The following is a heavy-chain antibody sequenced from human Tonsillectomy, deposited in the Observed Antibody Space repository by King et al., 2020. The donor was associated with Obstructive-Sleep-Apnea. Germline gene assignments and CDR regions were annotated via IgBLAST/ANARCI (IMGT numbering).Heavy chain of an antibody. CDR3: GGYNWFDP. D-gene: IGHD6-13*01. CDR2: ISYDGSDK. CDR1: GFTFSNYG. V-gene: IGHV3-30*03. Sequence: VQLVESGGGVVQPGRSLRLSCAASGFTFSNYGMHWVRQAPVEGLEWVAIISYDGSDKYYADSLKGRFTISRDNSKSTLYLQMNSLGPEDTAVYYCGGYNWFDPWGQGTLVTVSS. J-gene: IGHJ5*02.